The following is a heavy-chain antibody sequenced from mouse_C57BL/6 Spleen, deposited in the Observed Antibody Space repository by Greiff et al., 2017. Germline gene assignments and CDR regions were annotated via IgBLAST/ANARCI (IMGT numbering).Heavy chain of an antibody. CDR2: INPGSGGT. V-gene: IGHV1-54*01. CDR1: GYAFTNYL. D-gene: IGHD2-3*01. Sequence: QVQLQQSGAELVRPGTSVKVSCKASGYAFTNYLIEWVKQRPGQGLEWIGVINPGSGGTNYNEKFKGKATLTADKSSSTAYLQLSSLTSEDSAVYFCARSISCYYVDYWGQGTTLTVSS. CDR3: ARSISCYYVDY. J-gene: IGHJ2*01.